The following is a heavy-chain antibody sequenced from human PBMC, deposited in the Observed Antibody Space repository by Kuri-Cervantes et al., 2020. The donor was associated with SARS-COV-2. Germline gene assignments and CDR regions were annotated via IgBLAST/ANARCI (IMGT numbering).Heavy chain of an antibody. J-gene: IGHJ4*02. D-gene: IGHD4-17*01. Sequence: SETLSLTCAVSGYSISSGYYWGWIRQPPGKGLEWIGSIYHSGSTYYNPSLKSRVTISVDTSKNQFSLKLSSVTAADTAVYYCARWKDHYGDYGYYFDYWGQGTLVTVSS. CDR2: IYHSGST. CDR1: GYSISSGYY. V-gene: IGHV4-38-2*01. CDR3: ARWKDHYGDYGYYFDY.